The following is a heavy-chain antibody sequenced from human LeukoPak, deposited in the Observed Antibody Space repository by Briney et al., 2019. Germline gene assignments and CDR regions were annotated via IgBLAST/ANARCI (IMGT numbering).Heavy chain of an antibody. CDR2: ISAYNGNT. Sequence: ASVKVSCKASGYTFTSYGISWVRQAPGQGLEWMGWISAYNGNTNYAQKLQGRVTMTTDTSTSTAYMELRSLRSDDTAVYYCARDRRSSSWYNWYFDLWGRGTLVTVSS. CDR3: ARDRRSSSWYNWYFDL. J-gene: IGHJ2*01. CDR1: GYTFTSYG. D-gene: IGHD6-13*01. V-gene: IGHV1-18*01.